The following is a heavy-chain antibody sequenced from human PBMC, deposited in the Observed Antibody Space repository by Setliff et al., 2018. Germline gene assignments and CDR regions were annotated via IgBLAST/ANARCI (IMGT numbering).Heavy chain of an antibody. D-gene: IGHD2-15*01. CDR1: GFTFTYYP. Sequence: PGGSLRLSCAASGFTFTYYPMHWVRQAPGKGLEWVAVILHDGSNEDYADSVKGRFTISRDNSKNTLYLQMNSLRPEDTAVYYCARTCSGSGCYAGLESWGQGTPVTVSS. CDR2: ILHDGSNE. J-gene: IGHJ4*02. CDR3: ARTCSGSGCYAGLES. V-gene: IGHV3-30*04.